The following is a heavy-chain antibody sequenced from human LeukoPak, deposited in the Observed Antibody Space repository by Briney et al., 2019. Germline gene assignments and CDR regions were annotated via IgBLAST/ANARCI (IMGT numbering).Heavy chain of an antibody. D-gene: IGHD6-13*01. CDR1: GFTFSSYD. CDR3: ARGGSSWYFDYFDY. CDR2: IGTAGDT. J-gene: IGHJ4*02. Sequence: GGSLRLSCAASGFTFSSYDMHWVRQATGKGLEWVSAIGTAGDTYYADSVKGRFTISRDNSKNTLYLQMNSLRAEDTAVYYCARGGSSWYFDYFDYWGQGTLVTVSS. V-gene: IGHV3-13*01.